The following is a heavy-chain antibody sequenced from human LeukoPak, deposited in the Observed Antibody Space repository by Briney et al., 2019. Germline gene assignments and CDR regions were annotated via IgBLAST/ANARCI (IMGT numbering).Heavy chain of an antibody. CDR2: IQQDGSEK. CDR3: AKEDSSGSGEDY. V-gene: IGHV3-7*01. J-gene: IGHJ4*02. D-gene: IGHD3-22*01. Sequence: GGSLRLSCAASGFTFSTFWMSWVRQAPGKGLEWVANIQQDGSEKYYVDSVKGQFTISRDNAKNSLDLQMNSLRAEDAAVYYCAKEDSSGSGEDYWGQGTLVTVSS. CDR1: GFTFSTFW.